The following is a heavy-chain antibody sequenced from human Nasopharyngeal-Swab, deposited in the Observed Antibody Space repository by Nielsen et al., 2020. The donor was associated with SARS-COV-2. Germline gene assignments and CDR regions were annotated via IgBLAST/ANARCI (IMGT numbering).Heavy chain of an antibody. CDR1: GGSVSSGSYY. D-gene: IGHD2-2*01. Sequence: SETLSLTCTVSGGSVSSGSYYWSWIRQPPGKGLEWIGYIYYSGSTNYNPSLKSRVTISVDTSKNQFSLKLSSVTAADTAVYYCASANPTSDIVVVPAAKYYYYYYMDVWGKGTTVTVSS. J-gene: IGHJ6*03. CDR3: ASANPTSDIVVVPAAKYYYYYYMDV. CDR2: IYYSGST. V-gene: IGHV4-61*01.